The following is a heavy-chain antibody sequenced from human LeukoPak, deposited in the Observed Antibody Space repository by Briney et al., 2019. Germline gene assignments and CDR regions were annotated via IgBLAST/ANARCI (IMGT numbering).Heavy chain of an antibody. CDR3: ARGPVGPTIPLDL. D-gene: IGHD1-26*01. J-gene: IGHJ5*02. Sequence: SETLTLTCTVSGGSISSYYWSWLRQPPGEGLEWIGYIYYSGSTNYNPSLKSRVTMSVDTSKNQFSLKLSSVTAADTAVYYGARGPVGPTIPLDLGGEGTLVSVSS. V-gene: IGHV4-59*01. CDR1: GGSISSYY. CDR2: IYYSGST.